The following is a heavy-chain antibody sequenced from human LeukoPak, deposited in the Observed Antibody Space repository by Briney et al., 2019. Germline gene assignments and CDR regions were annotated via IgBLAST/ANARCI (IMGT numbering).Heavy chain of an antibody. CDR1: GGSISYYN. V-gene: IGHV4-4*07. D-gene: IGHD3-22*01. CDR3: ARGDDSSGQGY. Sequence: ASETLSLTCTVSGGSISYYNWSWIRQPAGKGLEWIGRISTSGSTNCNPSLKSRVTMSVDTSKNQFSLKLSSVTAAGTAVYYCARGDDSSGQGYWGQGALVTVSS. CDR2: ISTSGST. J-gene: IGHJ4*02.